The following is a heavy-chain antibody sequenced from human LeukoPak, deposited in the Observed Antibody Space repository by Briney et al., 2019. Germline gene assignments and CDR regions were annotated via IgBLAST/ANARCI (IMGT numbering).Heavy chain of an antibody. Sequence: GGSLRLSCAASGFTFSNHAMHWVRQAPGKGLEWVAFIRYDGSNKYYADSVKGRFTISRDSSKNTLYLQMNSLRAEDTAVYYCAKDTVKVTTIRRVPHYMDVWGKGTTVTIPS. V-gene: IGHV3-30*02. D-gene: IGHD5-12*01. CDR3: AKDTVKVTTIRRVPHYMDV. J-gene: IGHJ6*03. CDR2: IRYDGSNK. CDR1: GFTFSNHA.